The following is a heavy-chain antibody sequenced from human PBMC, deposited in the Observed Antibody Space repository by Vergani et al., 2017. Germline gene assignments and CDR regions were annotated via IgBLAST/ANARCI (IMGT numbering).Heavy chain of an antibody. D-gene: IGHD3-10*01. V-gene: IGHV4-34*01. CDR1: GGSFRGYY. CDR2: FNHSGST. Sequence: QVQLQQWGAGLLKPSEPLSLTCAVYGGSFRGYYWSWIRQPLGKGLEWIGEFNHSGSTNYNPSLKSRVTISVDTSKNHFSLKLGSVTAADTAVYYCARGIRYYYGSGSYAEAAPDYWGQGTLVTVSS. CDR3: ARGIRYYYGSGSYAEAAPDY. J-gene: IGHJ4*02.